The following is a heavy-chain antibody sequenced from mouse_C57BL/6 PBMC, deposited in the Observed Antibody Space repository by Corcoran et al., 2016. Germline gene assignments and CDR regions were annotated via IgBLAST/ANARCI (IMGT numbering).Heavy chain of an antibody. CDR3: AREYYGSSYVWFAY. CDR2: IYPGRGNT. D-gene: IGHD1-1*01. CDR1: CSTFTDYY. V-gene: IGHV1-76*01. J-gene: IGHJ3*01. Sequence: QVQLKQSGSELVRPGASVKLSCTASCSTFTDYYIKWVKQRPGQGLEWIASIYPGRGNTYYNEKFKGKATLTAEKSSSTAYMQLSSLTSDDSAVYVCAREYYGSSYVWFAYWGQGTLVTVS.